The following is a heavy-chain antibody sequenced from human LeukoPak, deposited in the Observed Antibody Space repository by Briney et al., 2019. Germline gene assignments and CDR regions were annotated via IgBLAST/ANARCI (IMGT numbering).Heavy chain of an antibody. V-gene: IGHV1-3*01. CDR2: IYAGNGNV. J-gene: IGHJ4*02. D-gene: IGHD6-25*01. CDR1: GYTLSTYT. Sequence: GASVKVSCKASGYTLSTYTMHWLRQAPGQRPEWMGCIYAGNGNVKYSQNFQARVTITRDTSANTAYLELSSLRSEDTAVYYCAREAAIWGQGTLVTVSS. CDR3: AREAAI.